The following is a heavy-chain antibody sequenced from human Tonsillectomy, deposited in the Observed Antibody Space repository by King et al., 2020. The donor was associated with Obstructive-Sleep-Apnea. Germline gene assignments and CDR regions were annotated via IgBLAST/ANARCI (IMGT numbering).Heavy chain of an antibody. J-gene: IGHJ3*02. D-gene: IGHD1-1*01. CDR2: IYTSGST. CDR3: ARENNWNDRGPRI. V-gene: IGHV4-4*07. Sequence: QLQESGPGLVKPSETLSLTCTVSGGSISSYYWSWIRQPAGKGLEWVGRIYTSGSTNYNPTLESRVTMSVDTSKNPFSLKLSSVPAADTAVYYCARENNWNDRGPRIWGQGTMVTVSS. CDR1: GGSISSYY.